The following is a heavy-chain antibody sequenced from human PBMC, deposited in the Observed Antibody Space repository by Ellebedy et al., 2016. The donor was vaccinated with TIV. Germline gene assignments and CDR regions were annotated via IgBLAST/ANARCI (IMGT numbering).Heavy chain of an antibody. CDR3: AKGGGSFPGSGTYQSPWYYYVMVV. Sequence: GESLKISXAASGFTFSSFAMTWVRQAPGKGLEWVSAISGRGGTTYYAESVKGRFTISRDNSKNTTYLQMNSLRAEDTAVYYCAKGGGSFPGSGTYQSPWYYYVMVVWGQGTTVTVSS. V-gene: IGHV3-23*01. J-gene: IGHJ6*02. CDR1: GFTFSSFA. D-gene: IGHD3-10*01. CDR2: ISGRGGTT.